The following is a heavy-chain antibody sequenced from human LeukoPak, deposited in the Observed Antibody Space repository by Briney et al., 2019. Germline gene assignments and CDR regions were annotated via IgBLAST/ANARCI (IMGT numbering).Heavy chain of an antibody. Sequence: PGGSLRLSCAASEFTFSNDMNWVRQAPGKGLEWVSSISSYSSYIYYADSVKGRFTISRDNAKNSLYLQMNSLRAEDTAVYYCARDCSNGDYAFDYWGQGALVTVSS. V-gene: IGHV3-21*01. CDR1: EFTFSND. D-gene: IGHD4-17*01. CDR3: ARDCSNGDYAFDY. CDR2: ISSYSSYI. J-gene: IGHJ4*02.